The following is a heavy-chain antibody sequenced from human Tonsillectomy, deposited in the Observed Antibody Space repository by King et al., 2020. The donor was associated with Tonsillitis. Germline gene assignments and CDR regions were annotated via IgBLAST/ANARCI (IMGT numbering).Heavy chain of an antibody. J-gene: IGHJ4*02. D-gene: IGHD3-10*01. Sequence: QLQESGPGLVKPSETLSLACIVSGGSVSSSNYYWCWIRQPPGKGLEWIGNIYYSGSAYYNPSLKSRLTISLDTSKNHFSLKLSSVTAADTAVYYCARRPRYYGSGETTANPPGFDYWRQGTLVTVSS. V-gene: IGHV4-39*07. CDR1: GGSVSSSNYY. CDR3: ARRPRYYGSGETTANPPGFDY. CDR2: IYYSGSA.